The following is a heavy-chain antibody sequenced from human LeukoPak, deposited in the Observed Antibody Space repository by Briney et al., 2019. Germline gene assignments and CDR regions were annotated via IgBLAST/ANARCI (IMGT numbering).Heavy chain of an antibody. D-gene: IGHD5-18*01. CDR1: GFTFSGST. CDR2: IRTKANNYAT. J-gene: IGHJ4*02. V-gene: IGHV3-73*01. CDR3: TTWIQLWWDLDY. Sequence: GGSLKLSCAASGFTFSGSTVHWVRQASGKGLDWVGHIRTKANNYATAYAASVKGRFTISRDDSKNTLYLQMNSLKTEDTAVYYCTTWIQLWWDLDYWGQGTLVTVSS.